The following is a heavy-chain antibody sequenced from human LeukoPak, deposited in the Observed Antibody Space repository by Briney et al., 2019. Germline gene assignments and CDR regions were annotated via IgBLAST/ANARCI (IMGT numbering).Heavy chain of an antibody. CDR2: MSFDGSDK. CDR3: AKADCSTTSCYFDP. Sequence: GGSLRLSCAASGFTFSTYGMHWVRQAPGKGLEWVAVMSFDGSDKYYADSVKGRFTISRDNSKNTLYLQMNSLRAEDTAVYYCAKADCSTTSCYFDPWGQGTLVTVSS. CDR1: GFTFSTYG. D-gene: IGHD2-2*01. J-gene: IGHJ5*02. V-gene: IGHV3-30*18.